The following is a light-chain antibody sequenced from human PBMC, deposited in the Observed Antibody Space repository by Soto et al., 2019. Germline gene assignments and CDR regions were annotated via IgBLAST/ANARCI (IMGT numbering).Light chain of an antibody. CDR2: EGI. V-gene: IGLV2-23*01. J-gene: IGLJ1*01. CDR3: FSYASSGTYV. CDR1: SSDVGSYNF. Sequence: QSVLTHPASVSGSPGQSITISCTGTSSDVGSYNFVSWYQQHPGKAPELMIYEGIKRPSGVSTRFSGSKSGNTASLTISGLQAEEEADYYCFSYASSGTYVFGTGTKVTVL.